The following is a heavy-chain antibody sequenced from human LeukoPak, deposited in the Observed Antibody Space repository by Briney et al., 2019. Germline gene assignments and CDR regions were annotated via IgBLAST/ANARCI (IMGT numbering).Heavy chain of an antibody. Sequence: GRSLRLSCAASGSTFDDYALHRLPPPPGQALARASGTSWDSGSIGYADSVKGRFAISRDNAKNSLYLQMNSLRADDTALYYCAKDISDSYYYYYMDVWGKGTTVPVSS. CDR3: AKDISDSYYYYYMDV. J-gene: IGHJ6*03. CDR1: GSTFDDYA. CDR2: TSWDSGSI. D-gene: IGHD2-21*02. V-gene: IGHV3-9*01.